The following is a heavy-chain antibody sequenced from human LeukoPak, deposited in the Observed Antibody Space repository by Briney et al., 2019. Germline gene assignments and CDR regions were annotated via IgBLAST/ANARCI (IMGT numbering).Heavy chain of an antibody. CDR2: TYYRSKWYT. V-gene: IGHV6-1*01. CDR1: GDSVSSNSAA. CDR3: ARDQNRAFDI. J-gene: IGHJ3*02. Sequence: SQTLSLTCGISGDSVSSNSAAWGWIRQSPSRGLEWLGRTYYRSKWYTEYAVSVKSRIIINPDTSKNQFSLKLTSVTAADTAVYYCARDQNRAFDIWGQGTMVTVSS.